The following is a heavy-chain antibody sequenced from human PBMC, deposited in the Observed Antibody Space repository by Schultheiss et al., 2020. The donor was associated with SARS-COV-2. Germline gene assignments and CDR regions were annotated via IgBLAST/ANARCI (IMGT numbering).Heavy chain of an antibody. CDR2: ISAYNGNT. CDR1: GGTFSSYA. V-gene: IGHV1-18*01. J-gene: IGHJ4*02. Sequence: ASVKVSCKASGGTFSSYAISWVRQAPGQGLEWMGWISAYNGNTNYAQKFQKRVIITRDMSTSTAYMELRSLRSEDTAVYYCAAVTWTSGSYRDYWGQGTLVTVSS. CDR3: AAVTWTSGSYRDY. D-gene: IGHD3-16*02.